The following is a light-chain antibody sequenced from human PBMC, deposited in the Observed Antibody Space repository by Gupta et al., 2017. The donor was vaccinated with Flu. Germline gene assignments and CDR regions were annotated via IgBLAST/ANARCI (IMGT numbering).Light chain of an antibody. V-gene: IGLV1-47*01. CDR3: AAWDDSRSGVV. CDR2: RNT. J-gene: IGLJ2*01. Sequence: QSLRPQPPSASGTPGQSDTTSCSASISNIGSNYVYWYQPLPGTAPKLLIYRNTKRPSGVPDRFSGSKSGTSASLAISGLRSEDEADYYCAAWDDSRSGVVFGGGSRLTVL. CDR1: ISNIGSNY.